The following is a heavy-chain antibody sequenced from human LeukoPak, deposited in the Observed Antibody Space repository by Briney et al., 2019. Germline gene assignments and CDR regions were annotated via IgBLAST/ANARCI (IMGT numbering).Heavy chain of an antibody. J-gene: IGHJ4*02. CDR1: GFTFSTAW. D-gene: IGHD3-10*01. V-gene: IGHV3-49*04. CDR3: TRDKHGDYYGSGSYLFDY. Sequence: GGSLRLSCAASGFTFSTAWMSWVRQAPGKGLEWVGFIRSKAYGGTTEYAASVKGRFTISRDDSKSIAYLQMNSLKTEDTAVYYCTRDKHGDYYGSGSYLFDYWGQGTLVTVSS. CDR2: IRSKAYGGTT.